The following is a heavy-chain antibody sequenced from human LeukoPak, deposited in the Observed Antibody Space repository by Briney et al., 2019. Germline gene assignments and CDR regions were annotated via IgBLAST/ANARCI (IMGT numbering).Heavy chain of an antibody. D-gene: IGHD3-22*01. J-gene: IGHJ4*02. CDR1: GFTFSSYG. V-gene: IGHV3-30*18. Sequence: GRSLRLSCAASGFTFSSYGMHWVRQAPGKGLEWVAVISYDGSNKYYADSVKGRFTISRGNSKNTLYLQMNSLRAEDTAVYYCAKDEGYYYDSSGYSFFDYWGQGTLVTVSS. CDR3: AKDEGYYYDSSGYSFFDY. CDR2: ISYDGSNK.